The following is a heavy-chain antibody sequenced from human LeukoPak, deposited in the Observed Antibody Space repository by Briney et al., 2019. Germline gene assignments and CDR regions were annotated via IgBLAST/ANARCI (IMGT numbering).Heavy chain of an antibody. V-gene: IGHV4-31*03. CDR2: IYYSGSA. CDR3: ARRPRSYSSSMIDY. CDR1: GGSISSGGYY. Sequence: PSETLSLTCTVSGGSISSGGYYWSWIRQHPGKGLEWIGYIYYSGSAYYNPSLKRRATISVDTSKNRFSLKLGSVTAADTAVYYCARRPRSYSSSMIDYWGQGTLVTVSS. J-gene: IGHJ4*02. D-gene: IGHD6-13*01.